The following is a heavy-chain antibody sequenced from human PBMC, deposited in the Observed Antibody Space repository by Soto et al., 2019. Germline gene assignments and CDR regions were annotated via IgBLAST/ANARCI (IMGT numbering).Heavy chain of an antibody. CDR2: IYYSGST. Sequence: QLQLQESGPGLVKPSETLSLTCTVSGGSISSSSYYWGWIRQPPGKGLEWIGSIYYSGSTYYNPSLNGRVTISVDPSKNQFSLKLSSVTAADTAVYYCARKRLNTIFWLNWFDPWGQGTLVTVSS. J-gene: IGHJ5*02. V-gene: IGHV4-39*01. CDR3: ARKRLNTIFWLNWFDP. D-gene: IGHD3-9*01. CDR1: GGSISSSSYY.